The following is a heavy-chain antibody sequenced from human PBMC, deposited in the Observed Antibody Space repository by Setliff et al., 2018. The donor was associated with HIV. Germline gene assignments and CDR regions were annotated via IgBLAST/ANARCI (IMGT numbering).Heavy chain of an antibody. D-gene: IGHD5-18*01. CDR1: GGSISTYY. J-gene: IGHJ3*02. V-gene: IGHV4-59*01. Sequence: SETLSLTCTVSGGSISTYYWNWIRQPPGRGPEWIGCIFYSGSTNYNPSLKSRVTISVDTSKNQFSLNLSSVTAADTAVYYCARPNSIKGYSYGPDAFAIWGQGTLVTVSS. CDR3: ARPNSIKGYSYGPDAFAI. CDR2: IFYSGST.